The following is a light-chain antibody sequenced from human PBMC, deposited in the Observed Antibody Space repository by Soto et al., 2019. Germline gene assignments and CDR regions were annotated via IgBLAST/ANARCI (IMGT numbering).Light chain of an antibody. CDR1: SSNIGSDY. J-gene: IGLJ2*01. Sequence: QSVLTQPPSVSAAPGQKVTISCSGSSSNIGSDYVSWYQQLPGTAPKLLIYENSERPSGIPDRFSGSKSGTSATLGITGLQTGDEADYYCGAWDSSLTGGVFGGGTKPPS. V-gene: IGLV1-51*02. CDR3: GAWDSSLTGGV. CDR2: ENS.